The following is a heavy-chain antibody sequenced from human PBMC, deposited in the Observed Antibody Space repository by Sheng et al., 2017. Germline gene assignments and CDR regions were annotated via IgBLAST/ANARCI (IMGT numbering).Heavy chain of an antibody. V-gene: IGHV4-4*07. J-gene: IGHJ6*02. D-gene: IGHD3-10*01. CDR3: ARDLERVRGVNYYYYYGMDV. CDR1: VGSISSYY. Sequence: QVQLQESGPGLVKPSETLSLTCTVSVGSISSYYWSWIRQPAGKGLEWIGRIYTSGSTNYNPSLKSRVTMSVDTSKNQFSLKLSSVTAADTAVYYCARDLERVRGVNYYYYYGMDVWGQGTTVTVSS. CDR2: IYTSGST.